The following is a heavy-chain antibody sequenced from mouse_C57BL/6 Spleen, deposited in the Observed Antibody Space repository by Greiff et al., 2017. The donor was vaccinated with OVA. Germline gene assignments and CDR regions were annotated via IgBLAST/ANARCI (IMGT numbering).Heavy chain of an antibody. J-gene: IGHJ2*01. D-gene: IGHD2-5*01. CDR2: INPKNGGT. V-gene: IGHV1-26*01. CDR3: AREDYSNLDY. Sequence: EVQLQQSGPELVKPGASVKISCKASGYTFTDYYMNWVKQSHGQSLEWIGDINPKNGGTSYNQKFKGKATLTVDKSSSTAYMELRSLTSEDSAVYYCAREDYSNLDYWGQGTTLTVSS. CDR1: GYTFTDYY.